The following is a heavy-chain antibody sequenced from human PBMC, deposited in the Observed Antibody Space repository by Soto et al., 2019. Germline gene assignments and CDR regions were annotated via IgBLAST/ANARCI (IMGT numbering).Heavy chain of an antibody. CDR1: GYTSTSYY. CDR3: ARDGRSYYSSGWYHFDY. Sequence: VKASCKASGYTSTSYYMHWVRQAPGQGLEWMGIINPSGGSTSYAQKFQGRVTMTRDTSTSTVYMELSSLRSEDTAVYYCARDGRSYYSSGWYHFDYWGQGTLVPVSS. D-gene: IGHD6-19*01. CDR2: INPSGGST. J-gene: IGHJ4*02. V-gene: IGHV1-46*01.